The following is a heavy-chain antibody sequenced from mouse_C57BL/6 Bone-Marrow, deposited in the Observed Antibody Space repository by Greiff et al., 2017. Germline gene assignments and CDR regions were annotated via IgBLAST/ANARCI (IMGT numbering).Heavy chain of an antibody. Sequence: VQLQQSGAELVRPGASVTLSCKASGYTFTDYEMHWVKQTPVHGLEWIGAIDPETGGTAYNQKFKGKAILTAVKSSSTAYMELRSLTSEDSAVYYCTYFDYWGQGTTLTVSS. J-gene: IGHJ2*01. CDR1: GYTFTDYE. CDR3: TYFDY. CDR2: IDPETGGT. V-gene: IGHV1-15*01.